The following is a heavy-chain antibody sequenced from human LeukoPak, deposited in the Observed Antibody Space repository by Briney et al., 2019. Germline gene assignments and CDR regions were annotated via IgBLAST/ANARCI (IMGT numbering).Heavy chain of an antibody. CDR1: GFTFSIYY. Sequence: GGSLRLSCAASGFTFSIYYMTWVRQAPGKGLEWVSSISTSGAYIYYADSVKGRFTISRDNAKNSLYLQMNSLRAEDSAVYCCARYPLSYSDYYMDVWGTGTTVTVSS. CDR2: ISTSGAYI. D-gene: IGHD2-15*01. J-gene: IGHJ6*03. CDR3: ARYPLSYSDYYMDV. V-gene: IGHV3-21*01.